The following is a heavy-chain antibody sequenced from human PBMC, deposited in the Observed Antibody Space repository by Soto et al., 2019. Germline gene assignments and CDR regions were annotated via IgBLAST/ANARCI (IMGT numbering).Heavy chain of an antibody. CDR3: ARDHSIRDYYNHGMDV. D-gene: IGHD6-13*01. J-gene: IGHJ6*02. Sequence: QVQLVESGGGVVQPGRSLRLSCAASGFTLSSYAMHWVRQAPGKGLEWVAVISHDGSDKYYADSVKGRFTISRDNSKNTLYLQMNSLRAEDTAVYYCARDHSIRDYYNHGMDVWGQGTTVTVSS. V-gene: IGHV3-30-3*01. CDR2: ISHDGSDK. CDR1: GFTLSSYA.